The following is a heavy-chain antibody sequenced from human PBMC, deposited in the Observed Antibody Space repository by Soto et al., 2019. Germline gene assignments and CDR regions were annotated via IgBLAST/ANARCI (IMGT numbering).Heavy chain of an antibody. CDR2: MNPNSGNT. D-gene: IGHD1-20*01. Sequence: QVQLVQSGAEVKKPGASVKVSCKASGYTFTSYDINWVRQATGQGLEWMGWMNPNSGNTGYAQKFQGRVTMTRNTSISTAYMELSTLRSEDTAVYYCAIGPLGITGTTFAFDIWGQGTMVTVSS. J-gene: IGHJ3*02. CDR1: GYTFTSYD. V-gene: IGHV1-8*01. CDR3: AIGPLGITGTTFAFDI.